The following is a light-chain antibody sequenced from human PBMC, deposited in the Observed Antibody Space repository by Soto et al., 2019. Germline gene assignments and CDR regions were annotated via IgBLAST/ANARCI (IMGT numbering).Light chain of an antibody. J-gene: IGKJ5*01. Sequence: DIQMTQSPSTLSASVGEGITITCRTRRSISSWLAWYQQKPGKAPKLLIYQASILQSEVPSRFSGSGSGTEFTLTISSPQPDDFATYYCQQYDSYSPITFGQGTRLENK. CDR3: QQYDSYSPIT. CDR1: RSISSW. CDR2: QAS. V-gene: IGKV1-5*03.